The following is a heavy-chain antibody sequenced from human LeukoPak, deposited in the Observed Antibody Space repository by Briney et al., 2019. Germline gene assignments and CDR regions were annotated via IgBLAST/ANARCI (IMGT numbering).Heavy chain of an antibody. Sequence: GGSLRLSCAASGFSFSSYSMNWVRQAPGKGLEWVSSISSTSRSSYIFYAESVKGRFTISRDNTKNSLFLQMNSLVAEDTAVYYCARGKWEPLDYWGQGTLVTVSS. CDR2: ISSTSRSSYI. CDR1: GFSFSSYS. V-gene: IGHV3-21*01. J-gene: IGHJ4*02. CDR3: ARGKWEPLDY. D-gene: IGHD1-26*01.